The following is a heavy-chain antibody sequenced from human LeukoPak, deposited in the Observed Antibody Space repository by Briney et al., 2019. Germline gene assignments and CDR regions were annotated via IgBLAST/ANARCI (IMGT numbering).Heavy chain of an antibody. CDR1: GFTFTSFA. CDR3: AKMKGPGLYYHYSMDV. CDR2: ICGSSGST. J-gene: IGHJ6*03. Sequence: GGTLRLSCAASGFTFTSFAMSWVRQAPGKGPEWVSRICGSSGSTYYADSVKGRFTISRDNSKKTLYLQMNSLRADHTAVYYCAKMKGPGLYYHYSMDVWGKGTTVIVSS. V-gene: IGHV3-23*01.